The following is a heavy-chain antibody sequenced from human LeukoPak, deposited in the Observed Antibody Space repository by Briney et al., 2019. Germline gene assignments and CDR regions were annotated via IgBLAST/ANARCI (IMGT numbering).Heavy chain of an antibody. J-gene: IGHJ4*02. CDR2: IYYSGST. D-gene: IGHD5-12*01. CDR3: ARVSGYDWESFYDY. CDR1: GGSISSYY. V-gene: IGHV4-59*01. Sequence: SETLSLTCTVSGGSISSYYWSWIRQPPGKGLEWIGYIYYSGSTNYNPSLKSRVTISVDTSKNQFSLKLSSVTAVDTAVYYCARVSGYDWESFYDYWGQGTLVTVSS.